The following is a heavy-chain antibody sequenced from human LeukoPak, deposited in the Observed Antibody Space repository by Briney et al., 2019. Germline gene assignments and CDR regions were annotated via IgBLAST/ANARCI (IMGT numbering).Heavy chain of an antibody. J-gene: IGHJ6*03. CDR2: INPNSGGT. Sequence: ASVKVSCKASGYTFTGYYMHWVRQAPGQGLEWMGWINPNSGGTNYAQKFQGRVTMTTDTSTSTAYMELRSLRSDDTAVYYCARAEGGSYYGADYYYYYMDVWGKGTTVTISS. CDR1: GYTFTGYY. V-gene: IGHV1-2*02. D-gene: IGHD1-26*01. CDR3: ARAEGGSYYGADYYYYYMDV.